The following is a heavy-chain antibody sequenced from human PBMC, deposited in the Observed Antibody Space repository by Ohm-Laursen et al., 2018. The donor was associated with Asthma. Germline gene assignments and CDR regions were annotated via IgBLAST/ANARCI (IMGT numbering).Heavy chain of an antibody. CDR1: GFTFSSYA. J-gene: IGHJ4*02. D-gene: IGHD2/OR15-2a*01. Sequence: SLRLSCAASGFTFSSYAMHWVRQAPGKGLEWVAVISYDGSNKYYADSVKGRFTISRDNSKNTLYLQMNSLRAEDTAVYYCATRNWANWGQGTLVTVSS. V-gene: IGHV3-30-3*01. CDR3: ATRNWAN. CDR2: ISYDGSNK.